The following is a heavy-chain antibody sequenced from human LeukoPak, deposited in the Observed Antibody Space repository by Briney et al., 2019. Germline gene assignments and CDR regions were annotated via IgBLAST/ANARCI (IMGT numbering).Heavy chain of an antibody. Sequence: GGSLRLSCAASGFTFSSYAMQWVRQAPGKGLEWVAVISYDGRNKYYAESVKGRITISRDNSKNTLYLQMNSLRAEDTADYNCAKYRRHQLVSYPHHYWGQGTLVSVSS. CDR1: GFTFSSYA. D-gene: IGHD6-13*01. CDR2: ISYDGRNK. CDR3: AKYRRHQLVSYPHHY. V-gene: IGHV3-30*18. J-gene: IGHJ4*02.